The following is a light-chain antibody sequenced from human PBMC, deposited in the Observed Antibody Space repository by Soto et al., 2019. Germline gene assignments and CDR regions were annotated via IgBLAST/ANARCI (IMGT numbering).Light chain of an antibody. J-gene: IGKJ3*01. Sequence: IQLTQSPSSLSASVGDRVSITCRASQDIKTYLAWYQQKQGKAPKLLISGTFTLHSGVPSRFNGSGSGTDFTLTISRLQPEDFATYYCQHLNTYPPFTFGPGTKVD. CDR1: QDIKTY. CDR3: QHLNTYPPFT. CDR2: GTF. V-gene: IGKV1-9*01.